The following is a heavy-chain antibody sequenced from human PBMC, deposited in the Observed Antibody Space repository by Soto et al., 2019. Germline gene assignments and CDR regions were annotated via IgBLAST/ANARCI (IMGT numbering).Heavy chain of an antibody. J-gene: IGHJ4*02. CDR3: AKRPLKFEGSYFDY. V-gene: IGHV3-23*01. Sequence: EVQVLDSGGGLVQPGGSLRLSCAASGFTFTNYPMAWVRQAPAKGLEWVSTISGSGGSTFYADSVKGRFPISRDNSKNTVYLQMNSLRVEDTAVYYCAKRPLKFEGSYFDYWGQGTLVTVSS. CDR2: ISGSGGST. CDR1: GFTFTNYP. D-gene: IGHD3-10*01.